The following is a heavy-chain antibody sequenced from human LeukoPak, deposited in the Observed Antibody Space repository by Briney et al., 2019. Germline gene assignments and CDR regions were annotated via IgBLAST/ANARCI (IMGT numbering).Heavy chain of an antibody. CDR3: ARAVAYFNGYERYYYYYMDV. J-gene: IGHJ6*03. D-gene: IGHD6-19*01. V-gene: IGHV4-59*01. CDR2: IYYSGST. Sequence: SETLSLTCTVSGGSISSYYWSWIRQPPEKGPEWIGYIYYSGSTNYNPSLKSRVTLSVDTSRNQFSLKLSSVTAADTAVYYCARAVAYFNGYERYYYYYMDVWGKGTTVTVSS. CDR1: GGSISSYY.